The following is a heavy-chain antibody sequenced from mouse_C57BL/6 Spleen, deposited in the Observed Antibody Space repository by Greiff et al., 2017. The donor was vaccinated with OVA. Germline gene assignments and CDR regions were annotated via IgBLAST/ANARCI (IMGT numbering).Heavy chain of an antibody. CDR2: IWGDGST. V-gene: IGHV2-3*01. CDR1: GFSLTSYG. CDR3: DKGGLTGVFDY. D-gene: IGHD4-1*01. Sequence: QVQLKESGPGLVAPSQCLSITCTVSGFSLTSYGVSWVRQPPGKGLEWLGVIWGDGSTNYHSALISRLSISKDKAKSQVYLELNSLQTEDTATYYCDKGGLTGVFDYWGQGTTLTVSS. J-gene: IGHJ2*01.